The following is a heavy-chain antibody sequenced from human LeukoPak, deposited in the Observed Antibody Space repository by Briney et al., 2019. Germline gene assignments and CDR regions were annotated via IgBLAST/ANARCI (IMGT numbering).Heavy chain of an antibody. J-gene: IGHJ4*02. Sequence: GGSLRLSCAASGLTSINYAMNWVRQAPGKGLEWVSVLIGSSGSTDYADSVKGRFTISRDTSKNTVFLQMNSLRAEDTAIYYCAKGAYDYIEMGYFPSWDQGRLVTVSS. V-gene: IGHV3-23*01. CDR3: AKGAYDYIEMGYFPS. CDR1: GLTSINYA. CDR2: LIGSSGST. D-gene: IGHD5-12*01.